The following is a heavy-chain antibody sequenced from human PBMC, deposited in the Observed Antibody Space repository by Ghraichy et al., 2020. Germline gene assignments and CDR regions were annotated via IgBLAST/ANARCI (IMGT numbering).Heavy chain of an antibody. Sequence: GSLRLSCSASGFTFRSYAMHWVRQVPGKGLEYVSGISNNGGSTNYADSVKGRFTISRDNSKNTLYLQMSSLRVEDTGMYYCVKRGPGYGMDVWGQGTTVTVSS. V-gene: IGHV3-64D*06. CDR2: ISNNGGST. CDR1: GFTFRSYA. J-gene: IGHJ6*02. CDR3: VKRGPGYGMDV.